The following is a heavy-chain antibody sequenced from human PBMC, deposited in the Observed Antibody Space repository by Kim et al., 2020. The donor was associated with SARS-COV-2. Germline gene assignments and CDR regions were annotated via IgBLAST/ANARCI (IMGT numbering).Heavy chain of an antibody. D-gene: IGHD2-2*01. V-gene: IGHV4-31*02. CDR3: ARDSAPSDGGIDV. Sequence: YYNPSLKSRVTISMDTSKNQFSLRLTSVTAADTAVYFCARDSAPSDGGIDVWGQGTTVTVSS. J-gene: IGHJ6*02.